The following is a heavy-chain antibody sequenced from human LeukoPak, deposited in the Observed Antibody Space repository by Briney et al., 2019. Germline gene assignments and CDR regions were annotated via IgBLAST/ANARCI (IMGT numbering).Heavy chain of an antibody. Sequence: TXXXDAMNWVGEGPGRGLERVSGISWNSGIIGYADSVKGRFTISRDNAKNSLYLQMNSLRAEDTALYYCAKSSSGDRWDFDYWGQGTLVTVSS. D-gene: IGHD7-27*01. CDR2: ISWNSGII. CDR3: AKSSSGDRWDFDY. J-gene: IGHJ4*02. V-gene: IGHV3-9*01. CDR1: TXXXDA.